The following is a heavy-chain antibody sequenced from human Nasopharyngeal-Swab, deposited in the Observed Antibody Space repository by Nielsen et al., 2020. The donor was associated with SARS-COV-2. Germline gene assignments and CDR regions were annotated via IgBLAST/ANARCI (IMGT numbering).Heavy chain of an antibody. D-gene: IGHD2-8*01. CDR2: IYHSGST. CDR3: ATNTRIVPAGAFDI. J-gene: IGHJ3*02. Sequence: SETLSLTCAVSGGSISSSNWWSWVRQPPGKGLEWIGEIYHSGSTNYNPSLKSRVTISVDTSKNQFSLKLSSVTAADTAVYYCATNTRIVPAGAFDIWGQGTMVTVSS. CDR1: GGSISSSNW. V-gene: IGHV4-4*02.